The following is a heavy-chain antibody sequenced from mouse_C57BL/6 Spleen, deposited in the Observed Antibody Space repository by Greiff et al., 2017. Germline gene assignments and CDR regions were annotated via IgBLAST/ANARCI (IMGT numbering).Heavy chain of an antibody. CDR3: ARGGYGNYVYYAMDY. D-gene: IGHD2-10*02. V-gene: IGHV1-64*01. Sequence: VQLQQPGAELVQPGASVKLSCKASGYTFTSYWMHWVKQRPGQGLEWIGMIHPNSGSTNYNEKFKSKATLTVDKSSSTAYMQLSSLTSEDSAVYYCARGGYGNYVYYAMDYWGQGTSVTVSS. J-gene: IGHJ4*01. CDR2: IHPNSGST. CDR1: GYTFTSYW.